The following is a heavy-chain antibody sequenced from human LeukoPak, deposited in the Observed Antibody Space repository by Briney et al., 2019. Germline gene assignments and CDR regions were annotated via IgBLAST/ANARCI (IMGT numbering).Heavy chain of an antibody. CDR1: GGTFSSYA. CDR3: ARDKALRDYYYGMDV. V-gene: IGHV1-69*04. CDR2: IIPILGIA. Sequence: ASVKVSCKASGGTFSSYAISWVRQAPGQGLEWMGRIIPILGIANYAQKFQGRVTITADKSTSTAYMELSSLRSDDTAVYYCARDKALRDYYYGMDVWGQGTTVTVSS. J-gene: IGHJ6*02.